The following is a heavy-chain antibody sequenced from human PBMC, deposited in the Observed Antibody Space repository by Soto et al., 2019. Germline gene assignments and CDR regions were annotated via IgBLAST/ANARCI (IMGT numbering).Heavy chain of an antibody. CDR2: IYYSGST. D-gene: IGHD3-22*01. CDR3: ARHNRITMIVVVTDY. CDR1: GGSISSSSYY. V-gene: IGHV4-39*01. Sequence: PSETLSLTCTVSGGSISSSSYYWGWIRQPPGKGLEWIGSIYYSGSTYYNPSLKSRVTISVDTSKNQFSLKLSSVTAADTAVYYCARHNRITMIVVVTDYWGQGTLVTVSS. J-gene: IGHJ4*02.